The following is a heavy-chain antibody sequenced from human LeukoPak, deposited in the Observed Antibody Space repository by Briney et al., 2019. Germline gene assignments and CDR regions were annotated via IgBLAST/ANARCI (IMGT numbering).Heavy chain of an antibody. CDR1: GFAFSTYA. V-gene: IGHV3-33*01. Sequence: PGGSLRLSCAASGFAFSTYAMYWVRQAPGKGLEWVTVIWYDGSNKYYADSVKGRFTISRDNSKNTLYLQMNSLRAEDTAVYYCARGVYCSDDSCPGAFDIWGQGTMVTVSS. CDR2: IWYDGSNK. D-gene: IGHD2-15*01. J-gene: IGHJ3*02. CDR3: ARGVYCSDDSCPGAFDI.